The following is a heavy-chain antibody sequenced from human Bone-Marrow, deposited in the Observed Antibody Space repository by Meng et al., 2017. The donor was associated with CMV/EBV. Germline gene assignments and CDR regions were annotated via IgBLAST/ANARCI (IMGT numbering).Heavy chain of an antibody. J-gene: IGHJ6*02. V-gene: IGHV3-7*01. CDR3: ARTEVPYYYYYGMDV. Sequence: GESLKISCAASGFTFSSYWMSWVRQAPGKGLEWVANRKQDGSEKYYVDSVKGRFTISRDNAKNSLYLQMNSLRAEDTAVYYCARTEVPYYYYYGMDVWGQGTTVTVSS. CDR2: RKQDGSEK. D-gene: IGHD1-1*01. CDR1: GFTFSSYW.